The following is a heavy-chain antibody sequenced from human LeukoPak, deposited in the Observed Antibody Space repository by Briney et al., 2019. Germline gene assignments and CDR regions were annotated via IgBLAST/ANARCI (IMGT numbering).Heavy chain of an antibody. CDR2: ISAYNGNT. D-gene: IGHD6-13*01. CDR3: ARVVQQLADYYYYYMDV. V-gene: IGHV1-18*01. CDR1: GYTFTSYG. J-gene: IGHJ6*03. Sequence: ASVKVSCKASGYTFTSYGISWVRQAPGQGLEWMGWISAYNGNTNYAQKLQGRVTMTTDTSTSTAYMELRSLRSDDTAVYYCARVVQQLADYYYYYMDVWGKGTTVTVS.